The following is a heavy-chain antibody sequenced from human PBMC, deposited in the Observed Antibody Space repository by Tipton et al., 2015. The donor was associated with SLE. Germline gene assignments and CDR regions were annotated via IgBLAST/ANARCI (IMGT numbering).Heavy chain of an antibody. Sequence: TLSLTCAVYGGSFSGYYWSWIRQPPGKGLEWIGEINDSGSTNYNPSLKSRVNISLDTSKNQFSLNLTSVTAADTAVYYCARDDRSVDSWFDPWGPGTLVTVSS. CDR3: ARDDRSVDSWFDP. CDR2: INDSGST. D-gene: IGHD2-21*01. J-gene: IGHJ5*02. CDR1: GGSFSGYY. V-gene: IGHV4-34*01.